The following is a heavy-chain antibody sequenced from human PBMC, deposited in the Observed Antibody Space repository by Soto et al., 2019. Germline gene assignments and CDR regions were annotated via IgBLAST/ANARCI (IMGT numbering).Heavy chain of an antibody. J-gene: IGHJ4*02. CDR1: GFTFSNYD. D-gene: IGHD3-3*01. CDR2: VSSSGSRT. Sequence: EVQLLESGGGLVQPGGSLRLSCVDSGFTFSNYDMSWVRQAPGKGLEWVSGVSSSGSRTNYADSVKGRFTISRDNPKNTSYLQMSSLSAADTDVYYCARRDFGSGPNCEFGAPAFAYWGQGDLVTVTS. V-gene: IGHV3-23*01. CDR3: ARRDFGSGPNCEFGAPAFAY.